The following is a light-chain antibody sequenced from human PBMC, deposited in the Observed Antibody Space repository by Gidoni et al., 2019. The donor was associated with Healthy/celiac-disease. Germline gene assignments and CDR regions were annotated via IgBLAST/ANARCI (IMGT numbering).Light chain of an antibody. CDR2: EVS. CDR3: CSYAGSSTFVV. J-gene: IGLJ2*01. V-gene: IGLV2-23*02. CDR1: SNYVGSYNL. Sequence: QSALTQPASVSGSPGQSITISCTGTSNYVGSYNLASWYQQHPGKAPKLSLYEVSKRPSGVSNRFSGSKSGNTSSLTISGLQAEDEADYYCCSYAGSSTFVVFGGGTKLTGL.